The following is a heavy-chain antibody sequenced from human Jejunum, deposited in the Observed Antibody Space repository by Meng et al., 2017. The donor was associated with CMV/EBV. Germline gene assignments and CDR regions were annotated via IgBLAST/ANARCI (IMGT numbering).Heavy chain of an antibody. CDR1: DSGSRKSAA. J-gene: IGHJ5*02. CDR3: ARDSDADDWFDP. Sequence: DSGSRKSAAWNWIRQYPSRGLEWLGRTYYRSKWYNDYAVSVKSRITIKADTTKNQFSLHLNSVTPEDTAVYYCARDSDADDWFDPWGQGTRVTVSS. CDR2: TYYRSKWYN. D-gene: IGHD3-10*01. V-gene: IGHV6-1*01.